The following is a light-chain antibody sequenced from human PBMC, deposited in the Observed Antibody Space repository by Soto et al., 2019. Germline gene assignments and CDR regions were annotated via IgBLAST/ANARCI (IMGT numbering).Light chain of an antibody. Sequence: QSVLTQPASVSGSPGQSITISCTGTSSDVGGYNYVSWYQQHPGKAPKLMIYEVSNRPSGVSNRFSGSKSGNTASLTISGLQAEDEADYYCSSYTRSSTLVFGGETKLTVL. V-gene: IGLV2-14*01. CDR2: EVS. J-gene: IGLJ3*02. CDR1: SSDVGGYNY. CDR3: SSYTRSSTLV.